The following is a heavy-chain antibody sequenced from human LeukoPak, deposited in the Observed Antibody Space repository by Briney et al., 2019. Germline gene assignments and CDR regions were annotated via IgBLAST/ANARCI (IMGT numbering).Heavy chain of an antibody. Sequence: GGSLRLSCAASGFTFSPYAMNWVRQAPGKGLKWVSGITGSGGTTFYADSVKGRFTISRDNSKSTLYLQMNSLRAEDTAIYYCAKEGYPDSSGAFDSWGQGTLVTGSS. D-gene: IGHD3-22*01. V-gene: IGHV3-23*01. J-gene: IGHJ4*02. CDR3: AKEGYPDSSGAFDS. CDR2: ITGSGGTT. CDR1: GFTFSPYA.